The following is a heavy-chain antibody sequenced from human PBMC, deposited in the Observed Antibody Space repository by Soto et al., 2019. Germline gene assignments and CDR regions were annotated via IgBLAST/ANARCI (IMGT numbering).Heavy chain of an antibody. CDR2: INTGSSTT. D-gene: IGHD3-3*01. J-gene: IGHJ4*02. V-gene: IGHV3-48*01. CDR3: ARDREDFLRIFDC. CDR1: GFTFSHYN. Sequence: EVQLVESGGGLIQPGGSLRLSCAASGFTFSHYNMNWVRQAPGKGLEWIAYINTGSSTTSYADSGEGRCTIARENAKNSLYLDMNSLRAEDTAVYYCARDREDFLRIFDCWGRGTLVSVSS.